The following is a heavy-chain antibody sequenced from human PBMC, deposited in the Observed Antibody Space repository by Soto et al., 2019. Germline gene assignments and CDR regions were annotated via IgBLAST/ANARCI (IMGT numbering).Heavy chain of an antibody. J-gene: IGHJ6*02. V-gene: IGHV1-69*12. CDR3: AGGIADRPNYYYGRDV. CDR2: IIPIFGTA. Sequence: QVQLVQSGAEVKKPGSSVKVSCKASGGTFSSYAISWVRQAPGQGLEWMGGIIPIFGTANYAQKFQGRVTMTADESTSTAYMELSSLRSEDTAVYYCAGGIADRPNYYYGRDVWGQGTTVTVSS. CDR1: GGTFSSYA. D-gene: IGHD6-6*01.